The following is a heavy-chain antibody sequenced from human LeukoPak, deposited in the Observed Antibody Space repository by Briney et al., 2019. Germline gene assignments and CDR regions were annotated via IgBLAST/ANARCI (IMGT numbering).Heavy chain of an antibody. V-gene: IGHV3-30*03. D-gene: IGHD6-13*01. J-gene: IGHJ4*02. Sequence: GGSLRLSCAASGFTFSSYGMHWVRQAPGKGLEWVAVISYDGSNKYYADSVKGRFTISRDNSRNTLYLRMNSLRAEDTAVYYCARDDSVYRIAAAGTNYWGQGTLVTVSS. CDR1: GFTFSSYG. CDR2: ISYDGSNK. CDR3: ARDDSVYRIAAAGTNY.